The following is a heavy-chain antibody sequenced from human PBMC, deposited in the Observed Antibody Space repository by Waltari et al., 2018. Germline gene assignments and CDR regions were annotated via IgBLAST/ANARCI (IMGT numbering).Heavy chain of an antibody. CDR1: GGSSSSYS. J-gene: IGHJ4*02. D-gene: IGHD3-10*01. Sequence: QVQLQESGPGLAKPSETLSLPCTVSGGSSSSYSWSWIRQPPGKGLEWIGYIYSSGSTNYNPSLKSRVIISVDTSKNQFSLKVRSMTAADTAVYYCARDRGYQDYWGQGTLVTVSS. V-gene: IGHV4-59*01. CDR3: ARDRGYQDY. CDR2: IYSSGST.